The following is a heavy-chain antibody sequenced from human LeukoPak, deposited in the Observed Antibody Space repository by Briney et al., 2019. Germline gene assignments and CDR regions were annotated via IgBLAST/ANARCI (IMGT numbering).Heavy chain of an antibody. CDR3: ARALGYSSPDAFDI. D-gene: IGHD6-13*01. J-gene: IGHJ3*02. V-gene: IGHV4-59*01. CDR2: IYYSGST. Sequence: SETLSLTCTVSGGSISSYYWSWIRQPPGKGLEWIGYIYYSGSTNYNPSPKSRVTISVDTSKNQFSLKLSSVTAADTAVYYCARALGYSSPDAFDIWDQGTMVTVSS. CDR1: GGSISSYY.